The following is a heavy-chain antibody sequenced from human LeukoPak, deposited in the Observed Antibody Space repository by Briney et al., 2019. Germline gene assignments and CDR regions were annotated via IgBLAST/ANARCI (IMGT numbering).Heavy chain of an antibody. Sequence: GGSLRLSCAASGFTFSSYAMPWVRQAPGKGLEWVAVISYDGSNKYYADSVKGRFTISRDNSKNTLYLQMNSLRAEDTAVYYCARGLSRSTGDVYPGFRTYYFDYWGQGTLVTVSS. V-gene: IGHV3-30-3*01. D-gene: IGHD7-27*01. J-gene: IGHJ4*02. CDR1: GFTFSSYA. CDR3: ARGLSRSTGDVYPGFRTYYFDY. CDR2: ISYDGSNK.